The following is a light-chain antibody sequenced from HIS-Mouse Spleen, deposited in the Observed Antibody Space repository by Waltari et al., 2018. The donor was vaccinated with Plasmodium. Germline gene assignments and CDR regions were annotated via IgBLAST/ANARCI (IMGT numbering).Light chain of an antibody. V-gene: IGLV3-10*01. CDR1: ALPKKY. CDR2: EDS. Sequence: SYELTQPPSVSVSPGQTARITCSGDALPKKYPYWYQQKSGQAPVLVIYEDSKRPSGIHERFSGSSSGTMATLTISGAQVEDEADYYCYSTDSSGNHRVFGGGTKLTVL. CDR3: YSTDSSGNHRV. J-gene: IGLJ3*02.